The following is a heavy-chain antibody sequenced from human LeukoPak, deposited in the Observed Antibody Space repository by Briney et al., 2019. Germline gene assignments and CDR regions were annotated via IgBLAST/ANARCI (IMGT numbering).Heavy chain of an antibody. CDR1: GYTFTSYY. CDR3: ARSGVYDILTGYQNWFDP. Sequence: ASVKVSCKASGYTFTSYYMHWVRQAPGQGLEWMGIINPSGGGTNYAQKFQGRVTMTRDTSISTAYMELSRLRSDDTAVYYCARSGVYDILTGYQNWFDPWGQGTLVTVSS. CDR2: INPSGGGT. V-gene: IGHV1-2*02. J-gene: IGHJ5*02. D-gene: IGHD3-9*01.